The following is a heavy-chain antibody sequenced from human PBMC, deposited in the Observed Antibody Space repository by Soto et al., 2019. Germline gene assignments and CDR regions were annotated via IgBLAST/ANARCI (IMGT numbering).Heavy chain of an antibody. CDR3: ARLGAAADYYYYYYMDV. J-gene: IGHJ6*03. V-gene: IGHV5-10-1*01. CDR1: GYSFTSYW. D-gene: IGHD6-13*01. CDR2: IDPSDSYT. Sequence: GESLKISCKGSGYSFTSYWISWVRQMPGKGLEWMGRIDPSDSYTNYSPSFQGHVTISADKSISTAYLQWSSLKASDTAMYYCARLGAAADYYYYYYMDVWGKGTTVTVSS.